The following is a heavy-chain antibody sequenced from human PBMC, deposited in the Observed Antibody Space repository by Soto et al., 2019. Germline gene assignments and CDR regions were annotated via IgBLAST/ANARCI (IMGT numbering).Heavy chain of an antibody. CDR1: GYTFTSYG. D-gene: IGHD2-2*01. CDR3: AREGYFFVVPAAIMGRGFDS. V-gene: IGHV1-18*01. Sequence: QVQLVQSGAEVKKPGASVKVSCKASGYTFTSYGISWVRQAPGQGLEWMGWISAYNGNTNYAQKLQGRVTMTTDTSXXTXYXXLRRMRAEATAMYYRAREGYFFVVPAAIMGRGFDSWGQGALVTVSS. CDR2: ISAYNGNT. J-gene: IGHJ4*02.